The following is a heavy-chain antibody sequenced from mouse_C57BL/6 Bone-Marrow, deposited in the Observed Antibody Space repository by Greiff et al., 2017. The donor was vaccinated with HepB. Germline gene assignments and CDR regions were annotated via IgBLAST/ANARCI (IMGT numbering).Heavy chain of an antibody. J-gene: IGHJ2*01. D-gene: IGHD2-1*01. CDR1: GYAFTNYL. V-gene: IGHV1-54*01. Sequence: QVQLQQSGAELVRPGTSVKVSCKASGYAFTNYLIEWVKQRPGQGLEWIGVINPGSGGTNYNEKFKGKATLTADKSSSTAYMQLSSLTSEDSAVYFCARWGDGNYEGCWGQGTTLTVSS. CDR3: ARWGDGNYEGC. CDR2: INPGSGGT.